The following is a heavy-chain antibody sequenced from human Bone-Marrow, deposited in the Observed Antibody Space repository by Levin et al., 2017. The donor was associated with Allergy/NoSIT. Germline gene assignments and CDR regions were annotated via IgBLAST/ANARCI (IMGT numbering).Heavy chain of an antibody. Sequence: GGSLRLSCAASGFTFSNYWMNWVRQVPGKGLMWVSRINSDGTSTRYADSVRGRFTISRDNAKSTLFLQMNSLRAEDTAVYYCARENSNWLYWGQGSLVTVSS. V-gene: IGHV3-74*01. CDR2: INSDGTST. CDR3: ARENSNWLY. J-gene: IGHJ4*02. D-gene: IGHD1-20*01. CDR1: GFTFSNYW.